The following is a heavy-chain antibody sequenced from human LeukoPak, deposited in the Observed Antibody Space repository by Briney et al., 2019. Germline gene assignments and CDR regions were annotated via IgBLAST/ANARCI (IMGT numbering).Heavy chain of an antibody. V-gene: IGHV4-59*01. CDR1: GGSISSYY. Sequence: KPSETLSLTCTVSGGSISSYYWSWIRQPPGKGLEWIGYIYYSGSTNYNPSLKSRVTISVDTSKNQFSLKLSSVTAADTAVYYCARDLAPYYDFWSGYYAGAFDIWGQGTMVTVSS. CDR3: ARDLAPYYDFWSGYYAGAFDI. J-gene: IGHJ3*02. CDR2: IYYSGST. D-gene: IGHD3-3*01.